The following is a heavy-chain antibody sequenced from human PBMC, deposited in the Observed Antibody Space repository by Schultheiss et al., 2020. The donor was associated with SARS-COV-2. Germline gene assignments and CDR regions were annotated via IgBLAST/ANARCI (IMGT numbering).Heavy chain of an antibody. CDR1: GGSVNSGSYY. Sequence: SQTLSLTCTVSGGSVNSGSYYWSWIRQPPGKGLEWIGYIYYSGSTNYNPSLKSRVTISVDTSKNQFSLKLSSVTAADTAVYYCARLSYGRLPNYYYYGMDVWCQGTTVTVSS. J-gene: IGHJ6*02. D-gene: IGHD3-10*01. CDR3: ARLSYGRLPNYYYYGMDV. CDR2: IYYSGST. V-gene: IGHV4-61*01.